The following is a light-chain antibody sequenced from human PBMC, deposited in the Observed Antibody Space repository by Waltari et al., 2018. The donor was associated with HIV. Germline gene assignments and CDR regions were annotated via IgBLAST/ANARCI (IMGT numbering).Light chain of an antibody. CDR1: SGHSNNI. CDR2: LEGSGTY. Sequence: QPAVTQSSSASASLGSSVKLTCTLTSGHSNNIIAWHQQQPGKAPRFLMKLEGSGTYNKGSGVPDRCSGSSSVAARYLTISKLQSEDEADYYCETWDKNSRVFGGGTKLTVL. V-gene: IGLV4-60*03. J-gene: IGLJ2*01. CDR3: ETWDKNSRV.